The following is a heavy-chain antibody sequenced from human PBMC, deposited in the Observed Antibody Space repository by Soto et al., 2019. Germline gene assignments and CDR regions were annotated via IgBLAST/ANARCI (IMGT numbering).Heavy chain of an antibody. CDR3: ARNPSSSWMNWFDP. D-gene: IGHD6-13*01. CDR2: IYYSGST. Sequence: SETLSLTCTVSGGSISSYYWSWIRQPPGKGLEWIGYIYYSGSTNYNPSLKSRVTISVDTSKNQFSLKLSSVTAADTAVYYCARNPSSSWMNWFDPWGQGTLVTVSS. J-gene: IGHJ5*02. CDR1: GGSISSYY. V-gene: IGHV4-59*01.